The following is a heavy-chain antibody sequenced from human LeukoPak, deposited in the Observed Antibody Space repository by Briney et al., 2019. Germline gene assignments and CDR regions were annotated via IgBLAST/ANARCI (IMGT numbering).Heavy chain of an antibody. CDR3: VGGRTARYYDH. Sequence: SSETLSLTCSISGTAISSYFWNWIRQSPAKGLEWLGFFYHNGGPKYNPSLRSRATISVDSSQRKVSLQVTSVSAADTAIYYCVGGRTARYYDHWGQGTLVAVST. CDR2: FYHNGGP. V-gene: IGHV4-4*09. J-gene: IGHJ4*02. D-gene: IGHD3-16*01. CDR1: GTAISSYF.